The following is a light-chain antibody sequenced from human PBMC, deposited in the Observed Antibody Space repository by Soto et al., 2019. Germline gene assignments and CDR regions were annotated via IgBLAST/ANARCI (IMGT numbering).Light chain of an antibody. CDR2: EGS. CDR3: CSYAGSFTFDV. CDR1: SSDVGNYNL. Sequence: QSALTQPASVSGSPGQSITISCTGTSSDVGNYNLVSWYQQFPGKAPKLIIYEGSRRPSGVSNRFSGSKSGNTASLTISGLQAEHEADYYCCSYAGSFTFDVFGGGTKLTVL. V-gene: IGLV2-23*03. J-gene: IGLJ2*01.